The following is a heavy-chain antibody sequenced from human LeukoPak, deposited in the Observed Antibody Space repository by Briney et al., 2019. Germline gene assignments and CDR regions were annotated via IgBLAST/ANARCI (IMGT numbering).Heavy chain of an antibody. CDR2: ISSTSTYI. D-gene: IGHD3-22*01. J-gene: IGHJ3*02. CDR1: GFTFSSYN. CDR3: ARVLYYDSSGLPWDAFDI. Sequence: GGSLRLSCAASGFTFSSYNMNWVRQAPGKWLEWVSSISSTSTYIYYADSVKGRFTFSRDNAKNSLYLQMNSLRAEDTAVYYCARVLYYDSSGLPWDAFDIWGQGTMVTVSS. V-gene: IGHV3-21*01.